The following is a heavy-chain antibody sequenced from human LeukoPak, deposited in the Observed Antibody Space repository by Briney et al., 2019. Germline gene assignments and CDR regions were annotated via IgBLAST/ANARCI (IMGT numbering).Heavy chain of an antibody. D-gene: IGHD3-22*01. CDR3: ARDDDRAREIDY. J-gene: IGHJ4*02. Sequence: SVKVSCKASGYTFTSYGISWVRQAPGQGLEWMGRIIPILNITHYAQKFQGRVTIAADKSTSTAYMELSSLRSEDTAMYYCARDDDRAREIDYWGQGTLVTVSS. V-gene: IGHV1-69*04. CDR1: GYTFTSYG. CDR2: IIPILNIT.